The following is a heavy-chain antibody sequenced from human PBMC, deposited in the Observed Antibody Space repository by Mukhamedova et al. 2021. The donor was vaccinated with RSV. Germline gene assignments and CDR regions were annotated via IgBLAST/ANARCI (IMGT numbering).Heavy chain of an antibody. Sequence: GWMGWINPNSGGTNYAQKFQGRVTMTRDTSISTAYMELSRLRSDDTAVYYCARDGGGWANWFDPWGQGTLVTVSS. CDR3: ARDGGGWANWFDP. V-gene: IGHV1-2*02. J-gene: IGHJ5*02. D-gene: IGHD2-15*01. CDR2: INPNSGGT.